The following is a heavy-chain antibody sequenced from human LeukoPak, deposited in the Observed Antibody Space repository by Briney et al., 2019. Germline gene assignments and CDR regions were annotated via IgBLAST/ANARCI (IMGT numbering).Heavy chain of an antibody. CDR2: IDSSSSTI. CDR3: AKSNWIGYSSGWLDY. Sequence: PGGSLRLSCAASGFTFSTYSMNWVRQAPGKGLEWVSYIDSSSSTIYYADSVRGRFTISRDNSKNTLYLQMNSLRAEDTAVYYCAKSNWIGYSSGWLDYWGQGTLVTVSS. CDR1: GFTFSTYS. D-gene: IGHD6-19*01. J-gene: IGHJ4*02. V-gene: IGHV3-48*01.